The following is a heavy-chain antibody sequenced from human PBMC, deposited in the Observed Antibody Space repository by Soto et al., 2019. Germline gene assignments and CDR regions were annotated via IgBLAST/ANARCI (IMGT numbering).Heavy chain of an antibody. Sequence: GGSLRLSCAASGFTVSGYMSWVRQAPGKGLEWVSAIYSGGTTYYADTVKGRFTISRDISKNTLYLQMDSLRVEDTAVYYCVRQEDGRTIFDYWGQGTLVTV. CDR2: IYSGGTT. D-gene: IGHD2-8*01. CDR3: VRQEDGRTIFDY. J-gene: IGHJ4*02. V-gene: IGHV3-53*01. CDR1: GFTVSGY.